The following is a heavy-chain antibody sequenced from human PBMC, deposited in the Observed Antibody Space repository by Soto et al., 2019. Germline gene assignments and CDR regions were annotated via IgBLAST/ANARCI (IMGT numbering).Heavy chain of an antibody. CDR1: GFIFSNHW. J-gene: IGHJ4*02. CDR3: AKNPGYYYDSTGYHFDY. Sequence: PGGSLRLSCVTSGFIFSNHWMSWVRQAPGKGLEWVANINPRGTEGYYGDSVKGRFTISRDNAQNSLYLQLNDLRAEDTAVYYCAKNPGYYYDSTGYHFDYWGQGTLVTVSS. D-gene: IGHD3-22*01. V-gene: IGHV3-7*05. CDR2: INPRGTEG.